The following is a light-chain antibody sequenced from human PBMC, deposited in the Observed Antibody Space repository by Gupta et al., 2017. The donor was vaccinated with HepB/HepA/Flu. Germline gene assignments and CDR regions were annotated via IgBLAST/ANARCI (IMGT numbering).Light chain of an antibody. CDR2: GAS. J-gene: IGKJ3*01. CDR1: QSVSSSF. Sequence: EIVLTQSPGTLPLSPGERATLSCRASQSVSSSFLAWYQQKPGQAPRLLIYGASSRATGIPDRFSGSGSGTDFTLTISRLEPEDFAVYYCQQYGSSFTFGPGTKVDLK. V-gene: IGKV3-20*01. CDR3: QQYGSSFT.